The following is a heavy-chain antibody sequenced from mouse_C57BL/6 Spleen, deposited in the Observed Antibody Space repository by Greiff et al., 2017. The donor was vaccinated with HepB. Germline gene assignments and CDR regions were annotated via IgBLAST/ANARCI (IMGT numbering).Heavy chain of an antibody. J-gene: IGHJ2*01. D-gene: IGHD1-1*01. V-gene: IGHV1-42*01. CDR1: GYSFTGYY. Sequence: EVQLQQSGPELVKPGASVKISCKASGYSFTGYYMNWVKQSPEKSLEWIGEINPSTGGTTYNQKSKAKATLTVDKSSSTAYMQLKSLTSEDSAVYYCARSPYYYGSSYGGFDYWGQGTTLTVSS. CDR2: INPSTGGT. CDR3: ARSPYYYGSSYGGFDY.